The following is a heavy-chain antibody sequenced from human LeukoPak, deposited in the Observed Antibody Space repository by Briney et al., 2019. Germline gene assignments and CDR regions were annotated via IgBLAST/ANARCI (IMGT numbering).Heavy chain of an antibody. CDR3: ARQERWFGELSGWFDP. Sequence: GESLKISCKGSGYSFTSYWIGWVRQMPGKGLEWMGIIYPGDSDTRYSPSFQGQVTISADKSISTAYLQRSSLKASDTAMYYCARQERWFGELSGWFDPWGQGTLVTVSS. CDR2: IYPGDSDT. D-gene: IGHD3-10*01. V-gene: IGHV5-51*01. CDR1: GYSFTSYW. J-gene: IGHJ5*02.